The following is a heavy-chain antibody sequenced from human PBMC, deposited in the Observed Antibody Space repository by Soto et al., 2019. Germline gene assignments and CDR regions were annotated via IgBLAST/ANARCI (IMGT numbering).Heavy chain of an antibody. V-gene: IGHV4-59*04. CDR1: GGSISSYY. D-gene: IGHD2-8*01. Sequence: SETLSLTCTVSGGSISSYYWSWIRQSPGKGLEWIGTIYSSETTHYNPSLRSRVTISVDTSMNEFSLSLRSVIAADTAVYYCYINGFWGQGTLVTVSS. J-gene: IGHJ1*01. CDR3: YINGF. CDR2: IYSSETT.